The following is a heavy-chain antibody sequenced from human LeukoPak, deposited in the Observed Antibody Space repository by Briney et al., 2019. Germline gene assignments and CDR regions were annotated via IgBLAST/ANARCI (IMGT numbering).Heavy chain of an antibody. V-gene: IGHV4-61*01. Sequence: PSETLSLTCDVSGVSINTCCYYWTWIRQPPGKGLEWIGYKYYSGSTRYNSSLRSRLTISLDSSKNQFSLKLSSVTAADTAVYYCARRGPYIAAAGVRAFDIWGQGTMVTVSS. CDR1: GVSINTCCYY. D-gene: IGHD6-13*01. CDR2: KYYSGST. J-gene: IGHJ3*02. CDR3: ARRGPYIAAAGVRAFDI.